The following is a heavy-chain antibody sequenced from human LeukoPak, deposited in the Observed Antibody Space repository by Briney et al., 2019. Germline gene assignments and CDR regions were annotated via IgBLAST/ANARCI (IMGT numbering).Heavy chain of an antibody. V-gene: IGHV3-48*01. CDR3: ARGGSSRPDY. J-gene: IGHJ4*02. CDR1: GFTFSNYG. Sequence: GGSLRLSCAASGFTFSNYGMNWVRQAPGEGLEWVSYISSSSSTINYADSVKGRFTISRDKAKNSLYLQMNSLRAEDTAVYYCARGGSSRPDYWGQGTLVTVSS. CDR2: ISSSSSTI.